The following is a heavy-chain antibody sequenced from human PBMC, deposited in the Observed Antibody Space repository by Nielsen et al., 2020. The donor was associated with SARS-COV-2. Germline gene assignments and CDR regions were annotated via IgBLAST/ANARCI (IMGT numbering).Heavy chain of an antibody. V-gene: IGHV4-30-4*02. CDR3: VRIDMATISVDY. CDR1: GVSIGSGHFY. Sequence: SETLSLTCTVSGVSIGSGHFYWSWIRQSPGEGLEWIGTMYYSGITYYNPSLKSRVTISVDTSKNQFSLKVNSVTAADTAVYYCVRIDMATISVDYWGRGTLVTVSS. J-gene: IGHJ4*02. CDR2: MYYSGIT. D-gene: IGHD5-24*01.